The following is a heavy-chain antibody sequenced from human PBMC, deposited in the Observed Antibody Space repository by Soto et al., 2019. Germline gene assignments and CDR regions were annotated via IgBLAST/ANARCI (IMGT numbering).Heavy chain of an antibody. CDR1: GGSISSYY. CDR2: IYYSGST. CDR3: ARVPPLGTDLYPWHTDV. Sequence: SETLSLTCTVSGGSISSYYWSWIRQPPGKGLEWIGYIYYSGSTNYNPSLKSRVTISVDTSKNQFSLKLSSVTAADTAVYYCARVPPLGTDLYPWHTDVWGKGTTVTVSS. D-gene: IGHD1-1*01. V-gene: IGHV4-59*08. J-gene: IGHJ6*04.